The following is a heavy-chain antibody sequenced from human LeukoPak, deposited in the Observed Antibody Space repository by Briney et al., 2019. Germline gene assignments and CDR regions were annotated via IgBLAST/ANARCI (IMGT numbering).Heavy chain of an antibody. D-gene: IGHD6-13*01. Sequence: ASVKVSCKASGYTFTSYDINWVRQATGQGLEWMGWMNPNSGNTGYAQKFQGRVTMTRNTSISTAYMELSSLRSEDTAVSYCERGRGIAAAGDFDYWGQGTLVTVSS. CDR3: ERGRGIAAAGDFDY. J-gene: IGHJ4*02. CDR2: MNPNSGNT. V-gene: IGHV1-8*01. CDR1: GYTFTSYD.